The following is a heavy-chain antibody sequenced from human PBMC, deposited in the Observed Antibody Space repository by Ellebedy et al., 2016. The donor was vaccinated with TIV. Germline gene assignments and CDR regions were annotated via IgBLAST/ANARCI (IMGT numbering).Heavy chain of an antibody. CDR3: VRTGTIDF. J-gene: IGHJ4*02. Sequence: GESLKISCSASGFTFRTYAFHWVRQSPGRGLEYVAALDAYGRSSSYADTVKGRFTISRDDPKNMLYLQMTSLKREESALYYCVRTGTIDFWGQGTLVTVSS. V-gene: IGHV3-64D*06. D-gene: IGHD1-1*01. CDR2: LDAYGRSS. CDR1: GFTFRTYA.